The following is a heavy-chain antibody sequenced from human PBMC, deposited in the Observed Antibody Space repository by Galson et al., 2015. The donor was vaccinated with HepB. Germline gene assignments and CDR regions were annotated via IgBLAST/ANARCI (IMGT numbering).Heavy chain of an antibody. CDR3: VKDRSGSYAFDI. D-gene: IGHD3-10*01. V-gene: IGHV3-64D*06. CDR2: ISHDGGIT. CDR1: GFTFSRDA. Sequence: SLRLSCAASGFTFSRDAMHWVRQAPGKGLEYVSFISHDGGITSNADSVKGRFTISRDNSKNTLYLQMSSLRAEDTAVYYCVKDRSGSYAFDIWGQGTMVTVSS. J-gene: IGHJ3*02.